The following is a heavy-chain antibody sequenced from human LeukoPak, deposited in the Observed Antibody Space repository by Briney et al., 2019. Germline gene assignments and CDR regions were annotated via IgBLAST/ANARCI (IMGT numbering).Heavy chain of an antibody. D-gene: IGHD6-19*01. Sequence: GGSLRLSCAASGFTFSSYGMNWVRQAPGKGLEWVAVISYDGSNKYYADSVKGRFTISRDNSKNTLYLQMNSLRAEDTAVYYCARDRTSSGWNDYWGQGALVTVSS. CDR3: ARDRTSSGWNDY. CDR1: GFTFSSYG. J-gene: IGHJ4*02. CDR2: ISYDGSNK. V-gene: IGHV3-30*03.